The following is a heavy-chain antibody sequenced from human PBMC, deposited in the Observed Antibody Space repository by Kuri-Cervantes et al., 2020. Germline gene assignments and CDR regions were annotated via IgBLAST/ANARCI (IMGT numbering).Heavy chain of an antibody. Sequence: GESLKISCAASGFTFSSYGMHWVRQAPGKGLEWVAVISYDGSNKYYADSVKGRFTISRDNSKNTLYLQMNSLRAEDTAVYYCARGTIAVAGGGFDYWGQGTLVTVSS. CDR1: GFTFSSYG. CDR3: ARGTIAVAGGGFDY. CDR2: ISYDGSNK. J-gene: IGHJ4*02. D-gene: IGHD6-19*01. V-gene: IGHV3-30*03.